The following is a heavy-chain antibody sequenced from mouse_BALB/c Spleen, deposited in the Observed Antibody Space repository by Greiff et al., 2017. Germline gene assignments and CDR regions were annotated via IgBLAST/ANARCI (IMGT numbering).Heavy chain of an antibody. D-gene: IGHD2-1*01. CDR3: ARDGNYRDYAMDY. Sequence: VQLQQSGPGLVAPSQSLSITCTVSGFSLTSYGVHWVRQPPGKGLEWLGVIWAGGSTNYNSALMSRLSISKDNSKSQVFLKMNSLQTDDTAMYYCARDGNYRDYAMDYWGQGTSVTVSS. CDR2: IWAGGST. CDR1: GFSLTSYG. J-gene: IGHJ4*01. V-gene: IGHV2-9*02.